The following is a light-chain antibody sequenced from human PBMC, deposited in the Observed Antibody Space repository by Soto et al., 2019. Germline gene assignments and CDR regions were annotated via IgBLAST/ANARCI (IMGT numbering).Light chain of an antibody. CDR1: SSDVGAYNY. J-gene: IGLJ1*01. V-gene: IGLV2-14*01. Sequence: QSALTRPASVSRSPGQSITISCTGTSSDVGAYNYVSWYQQHPGKGPKLMIYDVSNRPSGVSSRFSGSKSGNTASLTFSGLQAEDEADYYCSSYTTSSIYVFGTGTKVTVL. CDR3: SSYTTSSIYV. CDR2: DVS.